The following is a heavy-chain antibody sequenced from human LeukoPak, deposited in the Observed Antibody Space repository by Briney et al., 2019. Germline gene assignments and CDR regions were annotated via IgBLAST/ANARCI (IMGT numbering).Heavy chain of an antibody. J-gene: IGHJ4*02. D-gene: IGHD3-22*01. Sequence: GASVKLSCKASGYTFTGYYIHWVRQAPGQGLEWMGWISAYNGNTNYAQKLQGRVTMTTDTSTSTAYMELRSLRSDDTAVYYCARDTYYYDSSGYLGIDYWGQGTLVTVSS. CDR1: GYTFTGYY. V-gene: IGHV1-18*04. CDR2: ISAYNGNT. CDR3: ARDTYYYDSSGYLGIDY.